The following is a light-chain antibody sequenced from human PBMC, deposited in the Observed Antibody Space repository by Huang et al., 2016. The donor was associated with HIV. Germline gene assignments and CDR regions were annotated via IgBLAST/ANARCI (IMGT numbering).Light chain of an antibody. V-gene: IGKV1-8*01. Sequence: AIRITQSPSSLSASTGDKVSITCRASQDINTYLAWYQQKPGKPPSRLIYATSTLQSGVPSRFSGSGSGTDFTLTITHLQSEDFATYYCQQYYSFPLTFGQGSQEEV. CDR1: QDINTY. J-gene: IGKJ1*01. CDR3: QQYYSFPLT. CDR2: ATS.